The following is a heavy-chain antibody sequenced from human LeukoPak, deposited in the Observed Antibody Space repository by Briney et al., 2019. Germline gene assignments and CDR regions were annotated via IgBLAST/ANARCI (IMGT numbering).Heavy chain of an antibody. CDR2: IYYSGST. CDR3: ARLRFLDRATNWFDP. Sequence: SETLSLTCTVSGGSISSSSYYWGWIRQPPGKGLEWIGSIYYSGSTYYNPSLKSRVTISVDTSKNQFSLKLSSVTAADTAVYYCARLRFLDRATNWFDPWGQGTLVTVSS. V-gene: IGHV4-39*07. D-gene: IGHD3-3*01. CDR1: GGSISSSSYY. J-gene: IGHJ5*02.